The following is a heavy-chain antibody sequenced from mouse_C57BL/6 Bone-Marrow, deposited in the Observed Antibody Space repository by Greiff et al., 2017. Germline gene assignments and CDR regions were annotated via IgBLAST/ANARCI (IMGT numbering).Heavy chain of an antibody. CDR1: GYTFTSYG. CDR2: IYPRRGNT. J-gene: IGHJ3*01. V-gene: IGHV1-81*01. CDR3: ARPLVFGYSFAY. Sequence: QVQLKQSGAELARPGASVKLSCKASGYTFTSYGISWVKQRTGQGLEWIGEIYPRRGNTYYHEKFKGKATLTADQSSSTAYLELLSLTSEDSAVYFCARPLVFGYSFAYWGQGTLVTVSA. D-gene: IGHD2-2*01.